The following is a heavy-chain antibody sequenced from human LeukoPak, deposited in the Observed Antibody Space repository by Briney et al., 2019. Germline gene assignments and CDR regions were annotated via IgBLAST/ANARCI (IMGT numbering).Heavy chain of an antibody. Sequence: GGSLRLSCAASGFTFSSYSMNWVRQAPGKGLEWVSFISSSSGSIYYADSVKGRFTISRDNAKNSLYLQMNSLRAEDTAVYYCARNWGSIDYWGQGTLVTVSS. J-gene: IGHJ4*02. V-gene: IGHV3-48*04. CDR1: GFTFSSYS. CDR3: ARNWGSIDY. D-gene: IGHD7-27*01. CDR2: ISSSSGSI.